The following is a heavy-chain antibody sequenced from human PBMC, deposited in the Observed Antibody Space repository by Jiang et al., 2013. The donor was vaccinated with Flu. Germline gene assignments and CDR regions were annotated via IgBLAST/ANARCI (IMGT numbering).Heavy chain of an antibody. D-gene: IGHD6-19*01. CDR2: ISYDGSNK. V-gene: IGHV3-30*18. CDR1: GFTFSSYG. Sequence: VQLVESGGGVVQPGRSLRLSCAASGFTFSSYGMHWVRQAPGKGLEWVAVISYDGSNKYYADSVKGRFTISRDNSKNTLYLQMNSLRAEDTAVYYCAKESQDTSGWHQAFDYWGQGTLVTVSS. J-gene: IGHJ4*02. CDR3: AKESQDTSGWHQAFDY.